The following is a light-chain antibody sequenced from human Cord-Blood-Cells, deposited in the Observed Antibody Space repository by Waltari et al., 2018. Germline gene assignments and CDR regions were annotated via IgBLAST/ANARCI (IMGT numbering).Light chain of an antibody. V-gene: IGLV2-8*01. Sequence: QSALTQPPSASGSPGQSVTISCTGTSSDVGAYNYVSWYQQTPGKHPKLMIYEVSKRPSGVPDRFSGSKSGNTASLTVSGLQAEDEADYYCSSYAGSNNLVFGGGTKLTVL. J-gene: IGLJ2*01. CDR3: SSYAGSNNLV. CDR1: SSDVGAYNY. CDR2: EVS.